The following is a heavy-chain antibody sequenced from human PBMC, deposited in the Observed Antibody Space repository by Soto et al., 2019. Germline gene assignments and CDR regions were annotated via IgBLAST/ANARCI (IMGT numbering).Heavy chain of an antibody. D-gene: IGHD3-3*01. V-gene: IGHV5-51*01. CDR3: ARGGVSTRTFDY. Sequence: ESLKISCKGSGYNFAGYWIAWVRQMPGKGLELMGIIYPSDSDTRYRLSFQGQVTISADKSISSAYLQWSSLRASDTAMYYCARGGVSTRTFDYWGQGTPVTVSS. CDR1: GYNFAGYW. J-gene: IGHJ4*02. CDR2: IYPSDSDT.